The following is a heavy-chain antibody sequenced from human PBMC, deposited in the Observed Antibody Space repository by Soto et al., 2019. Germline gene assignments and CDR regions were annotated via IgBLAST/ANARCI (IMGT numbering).Heavy chain of an antibody. Sequence: QVQLVQSGAEVNKPGSSVKVSCKASGGTFSSYAISWVRQAPGQGLEWMGGIIPIFGTANYAPKFQGRVTITADESTSTAYMQLSSLRSEDPAVYYCASIVPHYYYGMDVWGQGTTVTVSS. CDR1: GGTFSSYA. V-gene: IGHV1-69*01. J-gene: IGHJ6*02. CDR3: ASIVPHYYYGMDV. CDR2: IIPIFGTA. D-gene: IGHD2-2*01.